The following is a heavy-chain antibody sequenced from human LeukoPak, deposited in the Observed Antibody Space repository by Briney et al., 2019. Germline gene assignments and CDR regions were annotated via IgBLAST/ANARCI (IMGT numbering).Heavy chain of an antibody. CDR1: GGSISSYY. Sequence: SETLSLTCTVSGGSISSYYWSWIRQPAGKGLEWIGRIYTSGSTNYNPSLKSRVTMSVDTSKNQFSLKLSSVTAVDTAVYYCAREKVDMVRGVIISFCYFDYWGQGTLVTVSS. J-gene: IGHJ4*02. D-gene: IGHD3-10*01. CDR2: IYTSGST. V-gene: IGHV4-4*07. CDR3: AREKVDMVRGVIISFCYFDY.